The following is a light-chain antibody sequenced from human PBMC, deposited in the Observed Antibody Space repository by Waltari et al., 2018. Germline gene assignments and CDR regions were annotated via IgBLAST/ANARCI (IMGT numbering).Light chain of an antibody. CDR3: SSYTGRVYA. CDR2: EVN. CDR1: SSDVGSYNS. J-gene: IGLJ1*01. V-gene: IGLV2-14*02. Sequence: QSALTQPASVSGSPGQSITISCTGTSSDVGSYNSVSWYQQHPGKGPKLILYEVNTRPSGVSNRVSGSKSGNTASLTISGLQTEDEADYYCSSYTGRVYAFGTGTKVTVL.